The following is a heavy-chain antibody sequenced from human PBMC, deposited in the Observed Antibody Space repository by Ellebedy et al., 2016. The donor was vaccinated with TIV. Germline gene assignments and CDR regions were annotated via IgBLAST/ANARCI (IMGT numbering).Heavy chain of an antibody. D-gene: IGHD3-10*01. J-gene: IGHJ4*02. CDR2: ISGSATTT. CDR1: GFTFSSYA. V-gene: IGHV3-23*01. CDR3: AKGGWFGESRLVN. Sequence: GESLKISXAASGFTFSSYALSWVRQAPGKGLEWVSAISGSATTTIYTDSVKGRFTISRDNSKNTLYLQMNSLRGEDTALYYCAKGGWFGESRLVNWGQGALVTVSS.